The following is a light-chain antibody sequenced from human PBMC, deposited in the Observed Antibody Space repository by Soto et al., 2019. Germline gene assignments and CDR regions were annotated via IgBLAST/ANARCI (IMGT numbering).Light chain of an antibody. V-gene: IGKV3-15*01. CDR1: QSISNN. CDR3: QQYNNWPPWT. Sequence: VMTQSPATLSVSPGERATLSCRASQSISNNLAWYQQRPGQAPRLLIYDASTRATGVPDRFSGGGSGTDFTLTISGLQSEDFAVYYCQQYNNWPPWTFGQGTEVEIK. J-gene: IGKJ1*01. CDR2: DAS.